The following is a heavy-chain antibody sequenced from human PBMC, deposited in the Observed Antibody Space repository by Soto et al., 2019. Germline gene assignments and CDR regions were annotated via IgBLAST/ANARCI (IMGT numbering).Heavy chain of an antibody. CDR3: ARGYCSSTSCYKSYFYGMDV. CDR1: GSTFSDHY. Sequence: PGGSLRLSCVVSGSTFSDHYMDWVRQAPGKGLEWVGRTRNKANSYTTEYAASVKGRFTISRDDSKNSLYLQMNSLKTEDTAVYFCARGYCSSTSCYKSYFYGMDVWGQGTTVTVSS. D-gene: IGHD2-2*02. J-gene: IGHJ6*02. V-gene: IGHV3-72*01. CDR2: TRNKANSYTT.